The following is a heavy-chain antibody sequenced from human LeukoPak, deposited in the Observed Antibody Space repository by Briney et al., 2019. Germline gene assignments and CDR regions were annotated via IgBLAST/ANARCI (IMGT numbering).Heavy chain of an antibody. V-gene: IGHV5-51*03. Sequence: KPGESLKISCKGSGYSFTSYWIDWVRQMPGKGLEWMGIIYPGDSDTRYSPSFQGQVTISADKSISTAYLQWSSLKASDTAMYYCASNAYGSGSYYYYYMDVWGKGTTVTVSS. CDR3: ASNAYGSGSYYYYYMDV. J-gene: IGHJ6*03. D-gene: IGHD3-10*01. CDR2: IYPGDSDT. CDR1: GYSFTSYW.